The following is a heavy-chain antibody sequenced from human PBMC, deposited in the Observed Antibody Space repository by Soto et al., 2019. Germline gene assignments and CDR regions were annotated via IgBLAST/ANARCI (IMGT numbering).Heavy chain of an antibody. CDR1: GYTFTSYG. Sequence: SVKVSCKAPGYTFTSYGISWVRQAPGQGLEWMGRISPILGITNYAQKFQGRVTMTADKSTSTAYMELSSLRSEDTAVYYCATQSDGHYYYMDVWGKGTTVTVS. V-gene: IGHV1-69*04. CDR2: ISPILGIT. J-gene: IGHJ6*03. CDR3: ATQSDGHYYYMDV. D-gene: IGHD2-8*01.